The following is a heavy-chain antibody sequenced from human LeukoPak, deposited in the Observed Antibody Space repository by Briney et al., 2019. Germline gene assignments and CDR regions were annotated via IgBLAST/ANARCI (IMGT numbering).Heavy chain of an antibody. V-gene: IGHV3-9*01. Sequence: GGSLRLSCAASGFTFDDYAMHWVRHAPGKGLEWVSGISWNSGSIGYADSVKGRFTISRDNAKNSLYLQMNSLRSEDTAVYYCARGYYYESSDYLLDYWGQGTLVTVSS. CDR1: GFTFDDYA. CDR3: ARGYYYESSDYLLDY. J-gene: IGHJ4*02. CDR2: ISWNSGSI. D-gene: IGHD3-22*01.